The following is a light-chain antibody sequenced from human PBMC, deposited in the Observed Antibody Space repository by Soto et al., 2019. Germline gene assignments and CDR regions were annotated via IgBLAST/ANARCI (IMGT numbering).Light chain of an antibody. CDR2: EVS. CDR1: SSDVGGYNY. J-gene: IGLJ1*01. V-gene: IGLV2-14*01. Sequence: QSALTQPASVSGSPGQSITISCTGTSSDVGGYNYVSWYQQQSGKAPKLMIHEVSNRPSGVSNRFSGSKSGNTASLTISGLQAEDEADYYCSSYTFTSTLYVFGTGTKVTV. CDR3: SSYTFTSTLYV.